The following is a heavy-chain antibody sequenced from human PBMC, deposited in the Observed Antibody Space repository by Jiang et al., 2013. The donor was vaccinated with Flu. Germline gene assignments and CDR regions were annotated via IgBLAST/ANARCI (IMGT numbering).Heavy chain of an antibody. CDR2: IYYSGST. CDR3: ARGAPYYDFWSGYSDYYYGMDV. J-gene: IGHJ6*02. V-gene: IGHV4-31*02. D-gene: IGHD3-3*01. Sequence: IGYIYYSGSTYYNPSLKSRVTISVDTSKNQFSLKLSSVTAADTAVYYCARGAPYYDFWSGYSDYYYGMDVWGQGTTVTVSS.